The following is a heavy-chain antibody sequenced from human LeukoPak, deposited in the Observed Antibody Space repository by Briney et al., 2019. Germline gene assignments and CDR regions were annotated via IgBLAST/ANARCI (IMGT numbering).Heavy chain of an antibody. J-gene: IGHJ2*01. CDR2: ISGSGGST. Sequence: PGGSLRLSCAASGFTFSSYAMSWVRQAPGKGLEWVSLISGSGGSTYYADSVKGRFTISRDNSKNTLYLQMNSLRAEDTAVYYCLRCRSYRYFDLWGRGTLVTVSS. D-gene: IGHD4-17*01. CDR1: GFTFSSYA. V-gene: IGHV3-23*01. CDR3: LRCRSYRYFDL.